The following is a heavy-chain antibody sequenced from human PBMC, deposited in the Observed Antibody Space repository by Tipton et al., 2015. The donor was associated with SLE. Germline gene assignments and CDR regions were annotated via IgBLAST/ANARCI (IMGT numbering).Heavy chain of an antibody. V-gene: IGHV1-18*01. Sequence: QVQLVQSGAEVKKAGASVKVSCKASGYSFTTYGISWVRQAPGQGLEWMGWINVNTGNTKYSQKFQGRVTVTTDTSARTAYMELRSLRFDDTAMYYCARTPLGGNDYWGQGTRVIVSS. CDR2: INVNTGNT. CDR1: GYSFTTYG. CDR3: ARTPLGGNDY. J-gene: IGHJ4*02. D-gene: IGHD2-15*01.